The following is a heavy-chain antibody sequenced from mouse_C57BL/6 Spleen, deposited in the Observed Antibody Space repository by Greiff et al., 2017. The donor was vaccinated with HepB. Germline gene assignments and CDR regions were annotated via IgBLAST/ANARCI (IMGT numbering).Heavy chain of an antibody. D-gene: IGHD4-1*01. Sequence: EVQLQQSGPELVKPGASVKMSCKASGYTFTDYNMHWVKQSHGKSLEWIGYINPNNGGTSYNQKFKGKATLTVNKSSSTAYMELRSLTSEDSAVYYCARGNWDGPYYYAMDYWGQGTSVTVSS. CDR3: ARGNWDGPYYYAMDY. J-gene: IGHJ4*01. CDR2: INPNNGGT. CDR1: GYTFTDYN. V-gene: IGHV1-22*01.